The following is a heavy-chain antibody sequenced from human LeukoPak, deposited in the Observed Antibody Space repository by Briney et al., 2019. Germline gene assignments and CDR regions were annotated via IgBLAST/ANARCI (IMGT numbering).Heavy chain of an antibody. J-gene: IGHJ4*02. CDR3: AKGRDGYNSDFDY. CDR1: GFSFSSYA. CDR2: ISSSGGST. Sequence: GGSLRLSCAASGFSFSSYAMSWVRQAPGKGLEWVSAISSSGGSTYYADSVKGRFTISRDNSKNTLYLQMNSLRAEDTAVYYCAKGRDGYNSDFDYWGQGTLVTVSS. V-gene: IGHV3-23*01. D-gene: IGHD5-24*01.